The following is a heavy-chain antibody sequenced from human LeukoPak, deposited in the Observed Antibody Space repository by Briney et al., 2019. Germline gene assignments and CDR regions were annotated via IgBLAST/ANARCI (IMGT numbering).Heavy chain of an antibody. V-gene: IGHV5-51*01. Sequence: GESLKISCKGSGYSFTSYWIGWVRQMPGKGLEWMGIIYPGDSDTRYGPSFQGQVTISADKSISTAYLQWSSLKASDTAMYYCARRGTGTTILDAFDIWGQGTMVTVSS. CDR1: GYSFTSYW. CDR3: ARRGTGTTILDAFDI. J-gene: IGHJ3*02. D-gene: IGHD1-7*01. CDR2: IYPGDSDT.